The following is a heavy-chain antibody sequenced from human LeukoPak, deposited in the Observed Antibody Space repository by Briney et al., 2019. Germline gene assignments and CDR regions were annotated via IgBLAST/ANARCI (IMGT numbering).Heavy chain of an antibody. CDR1: GFTFSSYS. Sequence: GGSLRLSXAASGFTFSSYSMNWVRQAPGKGLEWDSSISSSSYIYYADSVKGRFTISRDNAKNSLYLQMNSLRAEDTAVYYCASGGFGYYYYMDVWGKGTTVTVSS. D-gene: IGHD3-10*01. CDR2: ISSSSYI. V-gene: IGHV3-21*01. J-gene: IGHJ6*03. CDR3: ASGGFGYYYYMDV.